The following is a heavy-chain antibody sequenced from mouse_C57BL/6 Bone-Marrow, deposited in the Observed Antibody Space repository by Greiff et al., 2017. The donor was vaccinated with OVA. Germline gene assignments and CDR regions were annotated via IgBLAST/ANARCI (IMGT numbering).Heavy chain of an antibody. Sequence: VQLQQSGPELVKPGASVKISCKASGYAFSSSWMNWVKQRPGKGLEWIGRIYPGDGDTNYNGKFKGKATLTADKSSSTAYMQLSSLTSEDSAVYFCAISLYRAWFAYWGQGTLVTVSA. J-gene: IGHJ3*01. CDR1: GYAFSSSW. CDR2: IYPGDGDT. V-gene: IGHV1-82*01. D-gene: IGHD5-1*01. CDR3: AISLYRAWFAY.